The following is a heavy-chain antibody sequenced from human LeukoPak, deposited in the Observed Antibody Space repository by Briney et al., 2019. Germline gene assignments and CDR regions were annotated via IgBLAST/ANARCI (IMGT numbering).Heavy chain of an antibody. Sequence: PGGSLRPSCAASGFTFSSYWMSWVRQAPGKGLEWVANIKHGASEKYYVDSVEGRFTISGDDAKNSLYLEMNSLRVEDTAVYYCARGYGSGSYTPTKNWGQGVLVTVSS. J-gene: IGHJ4*02. D-gene: IGHD3-10*01. CDR3: ARGYGSGSYTPTKN. CDR2: IKHGASEK. CDR1: GFTFSSYW. V-gene: IGHV3-7*04.